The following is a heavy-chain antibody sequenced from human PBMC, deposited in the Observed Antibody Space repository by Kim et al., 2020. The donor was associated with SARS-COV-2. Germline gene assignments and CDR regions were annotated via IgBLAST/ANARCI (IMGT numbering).Heavy chain of an antibody. CDR1: RFTFTNYY. D-gene: IGHD2-15*01. Sequence: GGSLRLSCATSRFTFTNYYMSWVRQAPGKGLEWVANLNQDGSDKRYVDSVKGRFTISRDNAERSLFLQMSSLTTEDTAVYYCARDSIACRGCAFDLWGQGTMVTVSS. J-gene: IGHJ3*01. V-gene: IGHV3-7*01. CDR2: LNQDGSDK. CDR3: ARDSIACRGCAFDL.